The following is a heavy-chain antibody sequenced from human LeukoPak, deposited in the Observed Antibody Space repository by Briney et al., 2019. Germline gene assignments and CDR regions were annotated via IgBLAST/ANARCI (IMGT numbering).Heavy chain of an antibody. CDR1: GYTFMNYG. Sequence: ASVTVSCKASGYTFMNYGISWVRQAPGQGLEWMGWISVHNGNTNYAQKFQGRVTMTEDTSTDTAYMELSSLRSEDTAVYYCATENCSGGSCYGHRASDAFDIWGQGTMVTVSS. J-gene: IGHJ3*02. CDR3: ATENCSGGSCYGHRASDAFDI. CDR2: ISVHNGNT. V-gene: IGHV1-18*01. D-gene: IGHD2-15*01.